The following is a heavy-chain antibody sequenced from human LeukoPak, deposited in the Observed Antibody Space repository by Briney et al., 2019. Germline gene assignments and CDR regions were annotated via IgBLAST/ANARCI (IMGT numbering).Heavy chain of an antibody. Sequence: GGSLRLSCAASGFTVNSNSMSWVRQATGRGLECVAAIYSGDSTYYPDSVKGRFSISRDNSKNTLYLQMSSLRAEDTAIYYCVGRPYYYYGMDVWGQGTTVTVSS. CDR2: IYSGDST. CDR3: VGRPYYYYGMDV. CDR1: GFTVNSNS. J-gene: IGHJ6*02. V-gene: IGHV3-53*01.